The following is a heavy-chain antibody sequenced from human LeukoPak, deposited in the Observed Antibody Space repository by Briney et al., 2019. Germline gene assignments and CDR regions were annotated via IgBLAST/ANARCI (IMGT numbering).Heavy chain of an antibody. J-gene: IGHJ4*02. V-gene: IGHV1-69*04. CDR3: ARDLSHIAVAGTLGY. CDR1: GGTFSSYA. CDR2: IIPILGIA. D-gene: IGHD6-19*01. Sequence: SVKVSCKASGGTFSSYAISWVRQAPGQGLEWMGRIIPILGIANYAQKFQGRVTITADKSTSTAYMELSSLRSEDTAGYYCARDLSHIAVAGTLGYWGQATLVTVSS.